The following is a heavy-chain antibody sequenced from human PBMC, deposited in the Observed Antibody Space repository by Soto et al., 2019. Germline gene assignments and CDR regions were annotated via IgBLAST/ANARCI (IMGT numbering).Heavy chain of an antibody. CDR1: GGSISSGGYY. CDR3: ARYDLNGVDY. CDR2: IYYSGST. V-gene: IGHV4-31*03. Sequence: PSETLSLTCTVSGGSISSGGYYWSWIRQHPGKGLEWIGYIYYSGSTYYNPSLKSRVTISVDTSKNQFSLKLSSVTAADTAVYYCARYDLNGVDYWGQGTLVTVSS. D-gene: IGHD1-1*01. J-gene: IGHJ4*02.